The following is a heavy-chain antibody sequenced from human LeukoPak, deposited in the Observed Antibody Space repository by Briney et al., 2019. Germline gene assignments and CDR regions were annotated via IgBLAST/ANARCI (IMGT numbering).Heavy chain of an antibody. Sequence: ASVKVSCKASGYTFTSYYMHWVRQAPGQGLEWMGIINPSGGSTSYAQKFQGRVTMTRDTSTSTVYMELSSLRSEDTAVYYCAKPTGITGTTLPSPFDYWGQGTLVTVSS. D-gene: IGHD1-20*01. J-gene: IGHJ4*02. V-gene: IGHV1-46*01. CDR1: GYTFTSYY. CDR2: INPSGGST. CDR3: AKPTGITGTTLPSPFDY.